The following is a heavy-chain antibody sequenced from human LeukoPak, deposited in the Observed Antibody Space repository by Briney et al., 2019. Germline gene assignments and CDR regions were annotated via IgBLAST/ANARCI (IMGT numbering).Heavy chain of an antibody. J-gene: IGHJ3*02. CDR2: IYYSGST. Sequence: KSGGSLRLSCAASGFTFSSYWMSWVRQPPGKGLEWIGSIYYSGSTYYNPSLKSRVTISVDTSKNQFSLKLSSVTAADTAVYYCARVRASGDSSGYWGAFDAFDIWGQGTMVTVSS. D-gene: IGHD3-22*01. V-gene: IGHV4-39*07. CDR1: GFTFSSYW. CDR3: ARVRASGDSSGYWGAFDAFDI.